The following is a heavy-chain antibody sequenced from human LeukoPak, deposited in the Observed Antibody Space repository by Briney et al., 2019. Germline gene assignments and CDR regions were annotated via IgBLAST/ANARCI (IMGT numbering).Heavy chain of an antibody. V-gene: IGHV3-74*01. CDR3: ARSDYFDD. CDR1: GFTFSTSS. J-gene: IGHJ4*02. Sequence: GGSLRLSCAASGFTFSTSSINWVRQAPGKGLVWVSRIRSDGSSTSYADSVKGRFTISRDNAKNTLYLQMNSLRAEDTAVYYCARSDYFDDWGQGTLVTVSS. CDR2: IRSDGSST.